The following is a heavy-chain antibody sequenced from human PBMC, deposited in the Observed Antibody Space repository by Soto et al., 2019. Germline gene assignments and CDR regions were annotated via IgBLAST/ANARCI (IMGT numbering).Heavy chain of an antibody. CDR2: ISYDGSDK. CDR1: GFNFTSYA. V-gene: IGHV3-30-3*01. D-gene: IGHD3-22*01. J-gene: IGHJ4*02. CDR3: ARGGIVVG. Sequence: QVQLVESGGGVVQPGRSLRLSCAASGFNFTSYAMHWVRQAPGKGLEWVAVISYDGSDKYYADSAKGRFTISRDNSKNTLYLQMNSLRTDYTAVYYCARGGIVVGWGQGTLVTVSS.